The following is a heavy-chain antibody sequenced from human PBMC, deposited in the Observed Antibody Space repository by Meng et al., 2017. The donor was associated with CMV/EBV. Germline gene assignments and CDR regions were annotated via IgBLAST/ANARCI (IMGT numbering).Heavy chain of an antibody. CDR3: ASLYCGGDCPIEFEGQFDY. Sequence: SVKVSCKASGGTFSSYTIGWVRQAPGQGLEWMGRIIPILGIANYAQKFQGRVTITADKSTSTAYMELSSLRSEDTAVYYCASLYCGGDCPIEFEGQFDYWGQGTLVTVS. CDR1: GGTFSSYT. J-gene: IGHJ4*02. D-gene: IGHD2-21*01. CDR2: IIPILGIA. V-gene: IGHV1-69*02.